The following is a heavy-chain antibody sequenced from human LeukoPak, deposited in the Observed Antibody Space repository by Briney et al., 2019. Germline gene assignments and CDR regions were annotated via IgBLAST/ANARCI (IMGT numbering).Heavy chain of an antibody. D-gene: IGHD4/OR15-4a*01. V-gene: IGHV4-4*02. CDR1: GGSTSTSDW. CDR2: ILHSGST. Sequence: SGTLSLTCALSGGSTSTSDWWTWVRQPPGKGLEGFGEILHSGSTNYNPSLKSRVTISVDKSKNQFSLRLYSVTAADTAVYYCARRFGYGVVGGYFDYWGQGTLVTVSS. J-gene: IGHJ4*02. CDR3: ARRFGYGVVGGYFDY.